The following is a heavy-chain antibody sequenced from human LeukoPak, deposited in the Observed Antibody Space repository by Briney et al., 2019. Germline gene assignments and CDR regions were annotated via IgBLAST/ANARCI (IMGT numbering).Heavy chain of an antibody. CDR2: ISSDGSTT. Sequence: GGSLRLSCAASGFALSSYWMHWVRQAPGKGLVWVSRISSDGSTTTYADSVRGRFTISGDDAKNTLYLQMNSLRAEDTAVCYCASDIGDWGQGTLVTVSS. D-gene: IGHD3-10*01. J-gene: IGHJ4*02. CDR1: GFALSSYW. V-gene: IGHV3-74*01. CDR3: ASDIGD.